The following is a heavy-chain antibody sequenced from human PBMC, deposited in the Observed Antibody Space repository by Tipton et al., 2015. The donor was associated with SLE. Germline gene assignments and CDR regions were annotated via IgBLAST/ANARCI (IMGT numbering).Heavy chain of an antibody. CDR3: ARGKDFVVARYAFDI. CDR2: INHSGST. V-gene: IGHV4-34*01. J-gene: IGHJ3*02. CDR1: GGSFSGYY. Sequence: TLSLTCAVYGGSFSGYYWSWIRQPPGKGLEWIGEINHSGSTNYNPSLKSRVTISVDTSKNQFSLTLSSVTAADTAVYYCARGKDFVVARYAFDIWGQGTIVTVSS. D-gene: IGHD2-15*01.